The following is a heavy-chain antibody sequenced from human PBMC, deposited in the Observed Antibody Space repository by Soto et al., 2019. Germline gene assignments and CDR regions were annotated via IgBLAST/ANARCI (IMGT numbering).Heavy chain of an antibody. Sequence: QVQLVESGGGVVQPGRSLRLSCAASGFTFSSYAMHWVRQAPGKGLEWVAVISYDGSNKYYADSVKGRFTISRDNSKNTLYLQMNSLRAEDTAVYYCARIPTSLWFGEVLVPRSGYYGMDVWGQGTTVTVSS. CDR1: GFTFSSYA. D-gene: IGHD3-10*01. V-gene: IGHV3-30-3*01. CDR2: ISYDGSNK. J-gene: IGHJ6*02. CDR3: ARIPTSLWFGEVLVPRSGYYGMDV.